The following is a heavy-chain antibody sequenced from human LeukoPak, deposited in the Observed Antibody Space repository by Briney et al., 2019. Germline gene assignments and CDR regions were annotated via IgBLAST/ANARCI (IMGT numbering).Heavy chain of an antibody. CDR1: GDSISSGDYY. Sequence: PSETLSLTCTVSGDSISSGDYYWSWIRQPAGTGLEWIGRISSSGSTNDNPSLKRRVTISVDTSKNQSSLKLSSVTAADTAVYFCARGPYSYDSSGAFDIWGQGTMVTVSS. D-gene: IGHD3-22*01. V-gene: IGHV4-61*02. J-gene: IGHJ3*02. CDR2: ISSSGST. CDR3: ARGPYSYDSSGAFDI.